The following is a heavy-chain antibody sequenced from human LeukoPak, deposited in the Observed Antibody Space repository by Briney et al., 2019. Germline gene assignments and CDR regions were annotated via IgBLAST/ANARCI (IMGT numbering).Heavy chain of an antibody. D-gene: IGHD4-23*01. V-gene: IGHV1-46*01. J-gene: IGHJ4*02. Sequence: ASVKVSCKASGYTFTSFYMHWVRQAPGQGLEWMGVINPRSGSRSYAQKFQGRVIMTRDTSTSTVYMELSSLRSEDTAVYYCARDPRNGGDFDYWGQGTLVTVSS. CDR3: ARDPRNGGDFDY. CDR1: GYTFTSFY. CDR2: INPRSGSR.